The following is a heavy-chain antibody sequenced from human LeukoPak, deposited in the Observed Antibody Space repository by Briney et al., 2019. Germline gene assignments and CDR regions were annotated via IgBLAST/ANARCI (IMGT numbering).Heavy chain of an antibody. CDR2: IYYSGST. CDR3: ARDADYVGTFDI. J-gene: IGHJ3*02. V-gene: IGHV4-39*07. Sequence: PSETLSLTCTVSGGSISSSGYYWGWIRQPPGKGLEWIGNIYYSGSTYYNPSLKSRVTISVDTSKNQFSLKLSSVTAADTAVYYCARDADYVGTFDIWGQGTMVTVSS. CDR1: GGSISSSGYY. D-gene: IGHD4-17*01.